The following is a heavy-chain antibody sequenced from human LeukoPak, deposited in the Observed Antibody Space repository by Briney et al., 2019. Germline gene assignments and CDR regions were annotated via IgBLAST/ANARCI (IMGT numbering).Heavy chain of an antibody. CDR3: AKGAGFDY. J-gene: IGHJ4*02. CDR2: ISYDGSNK. Sequence: GGSLRLSCAASGFTFSSYGMHWVRQAPGKGLEWVAVISYDGSNKYYADSVKGRFTISRDNSKNTLYLQMNSLRAEDTAVYYCAKGAGFDYWGQGTLVTVSS. D-gene: IGHD6-19*01. CDR1: GFTFSSYG. V-gene: IGHV3-30*18.